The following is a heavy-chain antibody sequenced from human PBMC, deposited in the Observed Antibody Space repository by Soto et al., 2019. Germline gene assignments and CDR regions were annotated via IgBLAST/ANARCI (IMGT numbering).Heavy chain of an antibody. D-gene: IGHD3-9*01. CDR1: GYTFTSYG. J-gene: IGHJ3*02. V-gene: IGHV1-18*01. CDR2: ISAYNGNT. Sequence: ASVKVSCKASGYTFTSYGITWVRQAPGQGLEWMGWISAYNGNTNYAQKLQGRVTMTTYTSTSTAYMELRSLRSEDTAVYYCARDRSYDPSTGGTDGFDMWGQGTMVTVSS. CDR3: ARDRSYDPSTGGTDGFDM.